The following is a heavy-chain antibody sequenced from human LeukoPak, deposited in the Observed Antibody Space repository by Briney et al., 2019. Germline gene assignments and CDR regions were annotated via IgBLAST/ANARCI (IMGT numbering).Heavy chain of an antibody. V-gene: IGHV3-7*01. D-gene: IGHD6-19*01. J-gene: IGHJ4*02. Sequence: PGGSLRLSCAASGFTFSSYWMSWVRQAPGKGLEWVANIKQDGSEKYYVDSVKGRFTISRDNAKNSLYLQMNSLRAEDTAVYYCAITIAVAGTSFDYWGQGTLVTVSS. CDR1: GFTFSSYW. CDR2: IKQDGSEK. CDR3: AITIAVAGTSFDY.